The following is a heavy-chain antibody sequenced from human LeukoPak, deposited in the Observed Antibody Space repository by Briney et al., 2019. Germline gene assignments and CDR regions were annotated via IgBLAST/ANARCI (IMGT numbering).Heavy chain of an antibody. Sequence: GGSLRLSCAASGFTFSSYWMHWVRQAPGKGLVWVSRINSDGSSTSYADSVKGRFTISRDNAKNTLYLQMNSLRAEDTAVYYCARDPQFSYYDSMEAFDIWGQGTMVTVSS. J-gene: IGHJ3*02. CDR2: INSDGSST. D-gene: IGHD3-22*01. V-gene: IGHV3-74*01. CDR1: GFTFSSYW. CDR3: ARDPQFSYYDSMEAFDI.